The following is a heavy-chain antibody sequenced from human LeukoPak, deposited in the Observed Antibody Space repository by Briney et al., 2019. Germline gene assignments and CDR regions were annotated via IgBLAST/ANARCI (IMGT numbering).Heavy chain of an antibody. D-gene: IGHD3-3*01. V-gene: IGHV3-23*01. CDR2: ISGSGGST. J-gene: IGHJ4*02. Sequence: GGSLRLSCAASGFAFSSYAMSWVRQAPGKGLEWVSAISGSGGSTYYADSVKGRFTISRDNSKNTLYLQMNSLRAEDTAVYYCAKVFSLYDFWSGYYFDYWGQGTLVTVSS. CDR1: GFAFSSYA. CDR3: AKVFSLYDFWSGYYFDY.